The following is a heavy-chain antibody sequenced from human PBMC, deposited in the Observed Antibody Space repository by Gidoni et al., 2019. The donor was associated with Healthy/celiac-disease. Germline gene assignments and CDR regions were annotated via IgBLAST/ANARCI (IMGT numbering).Heavy chain of an antibody. Sequence: QVQLVESGGGVVQPGRSLRLSCAASGFTFSSYGMHWVRQAPGKGLEWVAVIWYDGSNKYYADSVKGRFPISRDNSKNTLYLQMNSLRAEDTAVYYCARESTDLSGMDYWGQGTLVTVSS. CDR3: ARESTDLSGMDY. CDR2: IWYDGSNK. CDR1: GFTFSSYG. V-gene: IGHV3-33*01. D-gene: IGHD5-12*01. J-gene: IGHJ4*02.